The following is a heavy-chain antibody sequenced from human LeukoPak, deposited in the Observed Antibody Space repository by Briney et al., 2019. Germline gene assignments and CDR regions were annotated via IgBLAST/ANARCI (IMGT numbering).Heavy chain of an antibody. CDR2: ISSNGGNT. Sequence: GGSLSLSCAASGFSFSTYAMSWVRQAPGKGLEYVAAISSNGGNTYYPNSMKGRFTISRDNSKNTLYLQMGSLRVEDMAVYYCAWWDTSGYFSDYWGQGTLVTVSS. D-gene: IGHD6-19*01. CDR1: GFSFSTYA. CDR3: AWWDTSGYFSDY. V-gene: IGHV3-64*01. J-gene: IGHJ4*02.